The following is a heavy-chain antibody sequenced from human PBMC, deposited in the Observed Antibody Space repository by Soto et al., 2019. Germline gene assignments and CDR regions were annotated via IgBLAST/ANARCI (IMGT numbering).Heavy chain of an antibody. D-gene: IGHD2-8*01. CDR1: GFNFSNFD. J-gene: IGHJ4*02. Sequence: GGSLRLSCVASGFNFSNFDMNWVRQAPGRGLEWISLISERGITTTHADSVRSRFTVSRDNAQSSLYLQMDRLTVEDTGVYYCARGGVVWGRGVLVTVSS. CDR3: ARGGVV. CDR2: ISERGITT. V-gene: IGHV3-48*03.